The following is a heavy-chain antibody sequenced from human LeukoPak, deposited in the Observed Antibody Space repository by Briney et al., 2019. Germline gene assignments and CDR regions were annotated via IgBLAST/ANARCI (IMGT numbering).Heavy chain of an antibody. CDR3: TKNVMVKRYIDY. Sequence: GGSLRLSCAASGFILSNHAMSWVRQAPGRGLQWIAVSSGSGRTIEYEDSVKGRFTISRDNSKNTLSLQMNSLRVEDTAIYYCTKNVMVKRYIDYWGQGTVVTVSS. J-gene: IGHJ4*02. V-gene: IGHV3-23*01. D-gene: IGHD5-18*01. CDR1: GFILSNHA. CDR2: SSGSGRTI.